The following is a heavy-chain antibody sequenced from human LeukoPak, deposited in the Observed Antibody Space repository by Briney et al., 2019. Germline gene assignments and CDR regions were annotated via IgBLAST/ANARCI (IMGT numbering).Heavy chain of an antibody. CDR1: GASVSDGNYY. V-gene: IGHV4-61*01. J-gene: IGHJ4*02. CDR3: ARGFDSKSTYFDY. Sequence: SETLSPTCSVSGASVSDGNYYWSWIRQPPGKGLEWIGYMFYSESTKYNPSLKSRVTISVDKSKKQFSLRLTSVTAADTAVYYCARGFDSKSTYFDYWGLGTLVTVSS. CDR2: MFYSEST. D-gene: IGHD5-12*01.